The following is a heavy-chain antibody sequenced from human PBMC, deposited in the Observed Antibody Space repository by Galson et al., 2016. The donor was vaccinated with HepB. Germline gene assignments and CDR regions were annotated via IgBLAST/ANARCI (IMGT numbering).Heavy chain of an antibody. CDR1: GYTFSNFG. CDR2: ISAFDGKT. J-gene: IGHJ4*02. D-gene: IGHD6-19*01. Sequence: SVKVSCKALGYTFSNFGISWVRQAPGQGLLWMGWISAFDGKTNYAQKFQGRVTMTTDTATSTGYMELTSRTSDDTAVYYCARETGEWLGRVDYWGQGTLVTVSS. CDR3: ARETGEWLGRVDY. V-gene: IGHV1-18*01.